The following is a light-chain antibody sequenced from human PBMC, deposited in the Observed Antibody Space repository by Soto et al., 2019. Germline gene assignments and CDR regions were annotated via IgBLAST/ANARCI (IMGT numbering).Light chain of an antibody. V-gene: IGKV3-15*01. J-gene: IGKJ4*01. CDR2: GAS. Sequence: EIVMTQSPATLSVSPGERATLSCRASQSVSSNLAWYQQKPGQAPRLLIYGASTRATGIPARLSGSGSGTDFTLTISSLQSEDFAVYYCHQYNKWPLTFGGGTKVDIK. CDR3: HQYNKWPLT. CDR1: QSVSSN.